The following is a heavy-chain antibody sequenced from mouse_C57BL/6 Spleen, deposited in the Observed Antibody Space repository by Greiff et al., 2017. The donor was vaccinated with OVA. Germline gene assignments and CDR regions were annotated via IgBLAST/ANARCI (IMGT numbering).Heavy chain of an antibody. Sequence: QVQLKQSGPGILQPSQTLSLTCSFSGFSLSTFGMGVVWIRQPSGKGLVWLAHLWWDDDKYYNPALKSRLTISKTTSKNQVILKIANVDTADTATYYYARIGDPIRGYWGQGTTLTVSS. J-gene: IGHJ2*01. CDR3: ARIGDPIRGY. CDR2: LWWDDDK. CDR1: GFSLSTFGMG. V-gene: IGHV8-8*01. D-gene: IGHD3-1*01.